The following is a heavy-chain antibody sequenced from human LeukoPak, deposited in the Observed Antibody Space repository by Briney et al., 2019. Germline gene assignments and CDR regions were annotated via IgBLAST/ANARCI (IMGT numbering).Heavy chain of an antibody. CDR2: ISYDGSNK. CDR3: ARVVSHFDFWSGYYSGPGGY. D-gene: IGHD3-3*01. J-gene: IGHJ4*02. CDR1: GFTFSSYE. Sequence: GGSLRLSCAASGFTFSSYEMNWVRQAPGKGLEWVAVISYDGSNKYYADSVKGRFTISRDNSKNTLYLQMNSLRAEDTAVYYCARVVSHFDFWSGYYSGPGGYWGQGTLVTVSS. V-gene: IGHV3-30*04.